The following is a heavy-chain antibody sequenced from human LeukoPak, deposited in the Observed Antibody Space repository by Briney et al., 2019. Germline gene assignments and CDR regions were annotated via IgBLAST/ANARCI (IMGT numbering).Heavy chain of an antibody. V-gene: IGHV3-9*01. J-gene: IGHJ4*02. CDR3: AKDKWFGELQYYFDY. CDR2: ISWNSGSI. Sequence: GGSLRLSWAASVFTFDDYAMHWVRQAPGKALEWVSGISWNSGSIGYADSVKGRFTISRDNAKNSLYLQMNSLRAEDTALYYCAKDKWFGELQYYFDYWGQGTLVTVSS. CDR1: VFTFDDYA. D-gene: IGHD3-10*01.